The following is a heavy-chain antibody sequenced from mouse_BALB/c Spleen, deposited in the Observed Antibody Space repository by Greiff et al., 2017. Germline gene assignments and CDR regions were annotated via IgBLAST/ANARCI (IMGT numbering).Heavy chain of an antibody. V-gene: IGHV1S81*02. D-gene: IGHD2-14*01. CDR2: INPSNGGT. J-gene: IGHJ2*01. CDR1: GYTFTSYY. Sequence: VQLQQPGAELVKPGASVKLSCKASGYTFTSYYMYWVKQRPGQGLEWIGGINPSNGGTNFNEKFKSKATLTVDKSSSTAYMQLSSLTSEDSAVYYCTRGGYYYRYDYWGQGTTLTVSS. CDR3: TRGGYYYRYDY.